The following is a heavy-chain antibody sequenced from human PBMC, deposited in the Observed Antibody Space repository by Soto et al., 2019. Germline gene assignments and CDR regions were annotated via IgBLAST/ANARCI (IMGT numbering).Heavy chain of an antibody. V-gene: IGHV3-15*01. D-gene: IGHD4-17*01. CDR3: TTYHAKYGNSRSTVDAFDI. CDR1: GFTFSNAW. CDR2: IKSKTDGGTT. J-gene: IGHJ3*02. Sequence: EVQLVESGGGLVKPGGSLRLSCAASGFTFSNAWMSWVRQAPGKGLEWVGRIKSKTDGGTTDYAAPVKGRFTISRDDSKNTLYLQMTSLKPEDTAVYYCTTYHAKYGNSRSTVDAFDIWGQGTMVTVSS.